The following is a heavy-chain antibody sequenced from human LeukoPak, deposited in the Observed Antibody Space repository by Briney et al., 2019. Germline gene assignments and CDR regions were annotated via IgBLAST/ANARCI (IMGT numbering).Heavy chain of an antibody. CDR3: AKVRGSGSYYRRGYFDY. V-gene: IGHV3-30*02. D-gene: IGHD3-10*01. J-gene: IGHJ4*02. CDR1: GFIFTDYG. Sequence: PGGSLRLSCAASGFIFTDYGMHWVRQAPGKGLEWLTFIRYDGSDKYYADSVKGRFTISRDNSKNTLYLQMDSLRAEDTAVYYCAKVRGSGSYYRRGYFDYWGQGTLVTVSS. CDR2: IRYDGSDK.